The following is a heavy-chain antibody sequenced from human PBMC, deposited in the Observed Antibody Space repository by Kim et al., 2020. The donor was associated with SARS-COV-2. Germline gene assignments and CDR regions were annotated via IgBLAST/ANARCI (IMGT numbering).Heavy chain of an antibody. D-gene: IGHD3-16*01. CDR2: IYYSGST. CDR3: ARVGHYDRGAFDI. J-gene: IGHJ3*02. V-gene: IGHV4-30-2*01. CDR1: GGSISSGGYS. Sequence: SETLSLTCAVSGGSISSGGYSWSWIRQPPGKGLEWIGYIYYSGSTYYNPSLKSRVTISVDRSKNQFSLKLSSVTAADTAVYYCARVGHYDRGAFDIWGQGTMVTVSS.